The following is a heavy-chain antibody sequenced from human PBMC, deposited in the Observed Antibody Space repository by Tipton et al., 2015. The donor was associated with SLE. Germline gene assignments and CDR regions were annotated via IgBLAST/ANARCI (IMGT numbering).Heavy chain of an antibody. CDR3: ARVPQQLGAFDI. V-gene: IGHV4-34*01. CDR1: GGSFSGYY. CDR2: INHSGST. D-gene: IGHD6-13*01. J-gene: IGHJ3*02. Sequence: TLSLTCAVYGGSFSGYYWSWIRQPPGKGLEWIGEINHSGSTNYNPSLKSRVTISVDTSKNQFSLKLSSVTAADTAVYYCARVPQQLGAFDIWGQGTMVTVSS.